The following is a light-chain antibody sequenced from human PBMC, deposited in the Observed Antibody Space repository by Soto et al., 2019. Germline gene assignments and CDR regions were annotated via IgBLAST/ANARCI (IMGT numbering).Light chain of an antibody. Sequence: EIVMTQSPATLSVSPGEGATLSCRASQSVRSNLAWYQQKPGQAPRLLIYGASTRATGIPARFSGSGSGTEFTLTISSLQSEDFAIYFCQQYNNWPPLTFGGGTKVEIK. CDR3: QQYNNWPPLT. CDR2: GAS. J-gene: IGKJ4*01. V-gene: IGKV3-15*01. CDR1: QSVRSN.